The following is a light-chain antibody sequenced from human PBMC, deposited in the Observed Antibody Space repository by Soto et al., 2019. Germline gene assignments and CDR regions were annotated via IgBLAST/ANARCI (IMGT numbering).Light chain of an antibody. Sequence: EIVMTQSPATLSVSPGEGATLSCRASQSVRSNLAWYQQKPGQAPRLLIYGASTRATGIPARFSGSGSGTEFTLTISSLQSEDFAIYFCQQYNNWPPLTFGGGTKVEIK. CDR3: QQYNNWPPLT. CDR2: GAS. J-gene: IGKJ4*01. V-gene: IGKV3-15*01. CDR1: QSVRSN.